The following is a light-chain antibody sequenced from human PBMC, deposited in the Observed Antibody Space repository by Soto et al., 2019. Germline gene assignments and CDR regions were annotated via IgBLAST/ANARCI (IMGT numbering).Light chain of an antibody. CDR3: QQINSYPTT. J-gene: IGKJ4*01. Sequence: AIQLTQSPSSLSASVGDRVTITCRASQGISSALAWYQQKPGKAPKLLVYDASSLESGVPSRFSGSGSGTDFTLTISSLQPEDSATYYCQQINSYPTTFGRGTKV. CDR2: DAS. V-gene: IGKV1-13*02. CDR1: QGISSA.